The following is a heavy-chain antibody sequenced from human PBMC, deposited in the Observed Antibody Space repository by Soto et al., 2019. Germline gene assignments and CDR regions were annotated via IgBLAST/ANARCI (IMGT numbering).Heavy chain of an antibody. CDR2: TYYRSKWYN. Sequence: SQTLSLTCAISGDSVSSNSAAWNWIRQSPSRGLEWLGRTYYRSKWYNDYAVSVKSRITINPDTSKNQFSLQLNSVTPEDTAVYYCARDLDFAGYEGGAFDIWGQGTMVTVSS. V-gene: IGHV6-1*01. D-gene: IGHD5-12*01. CDR3: ARDLDFAGYEGGAFDI. J-gene: IGHJ3*02. CDR1: GDSVSSNSAA.